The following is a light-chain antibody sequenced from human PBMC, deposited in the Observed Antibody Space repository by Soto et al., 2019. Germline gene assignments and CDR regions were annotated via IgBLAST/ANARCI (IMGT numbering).Light chain of an antibody. CDR1: QTISSW. Sequence: DIQMTQSPSTLSGSVGDRVTITCRASQTISSWLAWYQQKPGKAPKLLIYKASTLKSGVPSRFSGRGSGTEFTLSISSLQPDDVAPYYGQHYNSYSEAFGQGTKVDLK. CDR2: KAS. J-gene: IGKJ1*01. CDR3: QHYNSYSEA. V-gene: IGKV1-5*03.